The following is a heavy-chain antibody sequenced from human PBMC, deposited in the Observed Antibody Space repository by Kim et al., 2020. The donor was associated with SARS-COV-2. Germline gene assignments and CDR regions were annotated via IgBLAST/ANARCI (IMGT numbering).Heavy chain of an antibody. CDR2: TI. CDR3: ARSGSGYFDP. D-gene: IGHD3-10*01. J-gene: IGHJ5*02. Sequence: TIHYAASVKGRFTISRDNAKNSLYLQMNSLRDEDTAVYYCARSGSGYFDPWGQGTLVTVSS. V-gene: IGHV3-48*02.